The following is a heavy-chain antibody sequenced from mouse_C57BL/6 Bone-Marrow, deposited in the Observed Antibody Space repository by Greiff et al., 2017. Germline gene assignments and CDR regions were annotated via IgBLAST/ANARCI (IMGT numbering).Heavy chain of an antibody. CDR3: ARLDSSGTGFAY. D-gene: IGHD3-2*02. J-gene: IGHJ3*01. V-gene: IGHV2-6*01. CDR2: IWGVGST. Sequence: QVQLKESGPGLVAPSQSLSITCTVSGFSLTSYGVDWVRQSPGKGLEWLGVIWGVGSTNYNSALKSRMSISKDNSKSQVFLKMNSLQTDDTAMYYCARLDSSGTGFAYWGQGTLVTVSA. CDR1: GFSLTSYG.